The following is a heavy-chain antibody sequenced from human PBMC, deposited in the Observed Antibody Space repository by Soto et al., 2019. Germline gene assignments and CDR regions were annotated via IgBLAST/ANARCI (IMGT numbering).Heavy chain of an antibody. CDR2: IWYDGSNK. CDR1: GFTFSSYG. V-gene: IGHV3-33*01. Sequence: QVQLVESGGGVVQPGRSLRLSCAASGFTFSSYGMHWVRQAPGKGLEWVAVIWYDGSNKYYADSVKGRFTISRDNSKNTLYVQMNSLRDEDTAVYYCARDKTIFSVADAFDIWGQGTMVTVSS. D-gene: IGHD3-9*01. CDR3: ARDKTIFSVADAFDI. J-gene: IGHJ3*02.